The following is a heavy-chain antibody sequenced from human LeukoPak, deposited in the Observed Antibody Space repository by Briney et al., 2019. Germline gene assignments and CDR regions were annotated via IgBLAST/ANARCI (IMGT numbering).Heavy chain of an antibody. D-gene: IGHD1-26*01. CDR1: GYTFTGYY. CDR3: ARSPWEGVGATHY. V-gene: IGHV1-2*02. J-gene: IGHJ4*02. CDR2: INPSSGGT. Sequence: ASVKVSCKASGYTFTGYYMHWVRQAPGQGLEWMGWINPSSGGTNYAQKFQGRVTMTRDTSISTAYMELSRLRSDDTAVYYCARSPWEGVGATHYWGQGTLVTVSS.